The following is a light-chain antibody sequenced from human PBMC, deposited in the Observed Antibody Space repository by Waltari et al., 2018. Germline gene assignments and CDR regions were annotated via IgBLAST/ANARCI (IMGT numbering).Light chain of an antibody. Sequence: EIVMTQSPATLSASPGERVTLSCRASQSVRSKLAWYQQKPGQAPRRLISAASTRATGIPARVSGRGSVTEYTLTIISLQSEDVAVYYCQQYNHWKTFGQGTKVEIK. V-gene: IGKV3-15*01. CDR2: AAS. CDR3: QQYNHWKT. J-gene: IGKJ1*01. CDR1: QSVRSK.